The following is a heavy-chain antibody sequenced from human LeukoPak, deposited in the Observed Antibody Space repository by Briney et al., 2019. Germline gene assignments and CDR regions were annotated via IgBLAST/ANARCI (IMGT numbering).Heavy chain of an antibody. V-gene: IGHV1-18*01. J-gene: IGHJ5*02. CDR1: GYTFTHHG. CDR3: AVYSSSWYGWFDP. D-gene: IGHD6-13*01. CDR2: ISCYNGDT. Sequence: GASVKVSCKASGYTFTHHGISWVRQAPGQGLEWMGWISCYNGDTHYAQKFQGRVTMTTDKSTSTAYMEVRSLRSEDTAVYYCAVYSSSWYGWFDPWGQGTLVTVSS.